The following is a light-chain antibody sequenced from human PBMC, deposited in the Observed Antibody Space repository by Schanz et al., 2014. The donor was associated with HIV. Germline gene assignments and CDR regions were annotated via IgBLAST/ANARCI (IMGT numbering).Light chain of an antibody. CDR1: QSVSSN. CDR2: GTS. V-gene: IGKV3-20*01. CDR3: QQYGNSPRT. Sequence: EIVMTQSPATLSVSPGERATLSCRASQSVSSNLAWYQQKPGQAPRLVIFGTSNRATGIPDRFSGSDSGTDFTLTISRVEPEDYAVYYCQQYGNSPRTFGQGTKVEI. J-gene: IGKJ1*01.